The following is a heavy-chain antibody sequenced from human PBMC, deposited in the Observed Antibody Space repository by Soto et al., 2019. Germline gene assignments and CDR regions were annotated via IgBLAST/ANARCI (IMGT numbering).Heavy chain of an antibody. CDR1: GGSISSSSYY. CDR3: ARHGNGDFWSGYYIYYYYGMDV. V-gene: IGHV4-39*01. D-gene: IGHD3-3*01. CDR2: IYYSGST. J-gene: IGHJ6*02. Sequence: SETLSLTCTVSGGSISSSSYYWGWIRQPPEKRIEWIGSIYYSGSTYYNPSLKSRVTISVDTSKNQFSLKLSSVTAADTAVYYCARHGNGDFWSGYYIYYYYGMDVWGQGTTVT.